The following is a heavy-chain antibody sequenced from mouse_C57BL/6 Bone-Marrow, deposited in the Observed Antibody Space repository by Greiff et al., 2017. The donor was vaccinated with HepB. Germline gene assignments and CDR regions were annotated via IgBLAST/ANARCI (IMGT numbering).Heavy chain of an antibody. Sequence: EVQLQQSGPELVKPGASVKISCKASGYTFTDYYMNWVKQSHGKSLEWIGDINPNNGGTSYNQKFKGKATLTVDKSSSTAYMELRSLTSEDSAVYYSARWGYDGSSYGDYAMDYWGQGTSVTVSS. CDR3: ARWGYDGSSYGDYAMDY. CDR1: GYTFTDYY. CDR2: INPNNGGT. J-gene: IGHJ4*01. D-gene: IGHD1-1*01. V-gene: IGHV1-26*01.